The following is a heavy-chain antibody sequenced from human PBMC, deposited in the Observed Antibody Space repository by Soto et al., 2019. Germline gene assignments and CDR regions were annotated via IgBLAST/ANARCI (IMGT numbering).Heavy chain of an antibody. J-gene: IGHJ3*02. CDR3: ARLWRIAAAGTEAFDI. CDR2: MNPNSGNT. D-gene: IGHD6-13*01. Sequence: ASVKVSCKASGYTFTSYDINWVRQATGQGLEWMGWMNPNSGNTGYAQKFQGRVTMTRNTSISTAYMELSSLRSEDTAVYYCARLWRIAAAGTEAFDIWGQGTMVTVSS. V-gene: IGHV1-8*01. CDR1: GYTFTSYD.